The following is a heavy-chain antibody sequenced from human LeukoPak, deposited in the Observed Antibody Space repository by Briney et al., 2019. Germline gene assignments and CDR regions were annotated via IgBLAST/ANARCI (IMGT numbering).Heavy chain of an antibody. V-gene: IGHV4-39*02. CDR1: GGSISSSSYY. Sequence: SETLSLTCTVSGGSISSSSYYWGWIRQPPGKGLEWIGTIYYSGSTYYNPSLKSRVTLSVDTSKNYFSLKLSSVTAADTAVYYCAVVVPAAINLPFDYWGQGTLVTVSS. CDR3: AVVVPAAINLPFDY. J-gene: IGHJ4*02. D-gene: IGHD2-2*01. CDR2: IYYSGST.